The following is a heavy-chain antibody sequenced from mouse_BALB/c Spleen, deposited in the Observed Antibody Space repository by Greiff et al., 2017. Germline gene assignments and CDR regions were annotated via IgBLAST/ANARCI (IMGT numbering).Heavy chain of an antibody. CDR2: INPSNGRT. J-gene: IGHJ4*01. Sequence: QVQLQQPGAELVKPGASVKLSCKASGYTFTSYWMHWVKQRPGQGLEWIGEINPSNGRTNYNEKFKSKATLTVDKSSSTAYMQLSSLTSEDSAVYYCARSMDDWGQGTAVTVSS. CDR3: ARSMDD. V-gene: IGHV1S81*02. CDR1: GYTFTSYW.